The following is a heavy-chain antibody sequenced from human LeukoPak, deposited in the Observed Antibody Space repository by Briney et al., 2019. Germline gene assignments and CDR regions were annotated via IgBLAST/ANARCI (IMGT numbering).Heavy chain of an antibody. D-gene: IGHD4-17*01. CDR3: ASDDYGDYLHWFDP. J-gene: IGHJ5*02. V-gene: IGHV1-69*01. Sequence: GASVKVSCKASGGTFSSYAISWVRQAPGQGLEWMGGIIPIFGTANYAQKFQGRVTITADESTSTAYMELSSLRSEDTAVYYCASDDYGDYLHWFDPWGQGTPVTVSS. CDR1: GGTFSSYA. CDR2: IIPIFGTA.